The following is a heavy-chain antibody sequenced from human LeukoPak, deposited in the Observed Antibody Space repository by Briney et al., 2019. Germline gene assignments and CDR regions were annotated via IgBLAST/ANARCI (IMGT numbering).Heavy chain of an antibody. CDR3: ARPLNQGFLGANWGKVRSRYYFDY. Sequence: SETLSLTCAVSGYYISSGYYWGWIRQPPGKGLEWIGRIYHSGRTYYNPPHKSRVTLSVDTSKNQFSLKLSSVSAAETAVYYCARPLNQGFLGANWGKVRSRYYFDYWGQGTLVTVSS. J-gene: IGHJ4*02. CDR1: GYYISSGYY. CDR2: IYHSGRT. D-gene: IGHD7-27*01. V-gene: IGHV4-38-2*01.